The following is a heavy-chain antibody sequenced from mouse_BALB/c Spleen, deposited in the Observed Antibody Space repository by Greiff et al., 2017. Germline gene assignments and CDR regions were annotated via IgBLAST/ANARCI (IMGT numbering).Heavy chain of an antibody. D-gene: IGHD1-1*01. CDR1: GFNIKDYY. V-gene: IGHV14-4*02. CDR2: IDPENGDT. Sequence: VQLQQSGAGLVRPGASVKLSCTASGFNIKDYYMHWVQQRPEQGLEWIGWIDPENGDTEYAPTFQGKATMTADTSSNTAYLQLSSLTSEDTAVYYCNTIYDCSDVPFDYWGQGTTLTVSS. J-gene: IGHJ2*01. CDR3: NTIYDCSDVPFDY.